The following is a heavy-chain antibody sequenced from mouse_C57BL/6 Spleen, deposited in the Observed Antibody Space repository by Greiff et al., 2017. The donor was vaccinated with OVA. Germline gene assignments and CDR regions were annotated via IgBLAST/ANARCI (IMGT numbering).Heavy chain of an antibody. CDR3: ARSRAGNYDYYAMDY. D-gene: IGHD2-1*01. Sequence: QVQLQQSGPELVKPGASVKISCKASGYTFTDYYINWVKQRPGQGLEWIGWIFPGSGSTYYNEKFKGKATLTVDKSSSTAYMLLSSLTSEDSAVYFCARSRAGNYDYYAMDYWGQGTSVTVSS. CDR2: IFPGSGST. CDR1: GYTFTDYY. J-gene: IGHJ4*01. V-gene: IGHV1-75*01.